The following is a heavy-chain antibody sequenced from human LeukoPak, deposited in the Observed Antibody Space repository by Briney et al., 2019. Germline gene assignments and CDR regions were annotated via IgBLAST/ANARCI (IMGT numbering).Heavy chain of an antibody. V-gene: IGHV3-15*07. J-gene: IGHJ4*02. CDR1: GFTFSNAW. CDR3: TTDSMHYYDSSGYYV. D-gene: IGHD3-22*01. Sequence: GGSLRLSCAASGFTFSNAWMNWVRQAPGKGLEWVGRIKSKTDGGTTDYAAPVKGRFTISRDDSKNTLYLQINSLKTEDTAVYYCTTDSMHYYDSSGYYVWGQGTLVTVSS. CDR2: IKSKTDGGTT.